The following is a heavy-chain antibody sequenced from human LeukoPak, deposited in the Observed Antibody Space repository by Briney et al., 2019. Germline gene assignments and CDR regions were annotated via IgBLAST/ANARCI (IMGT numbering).Heavy chain of an antibody. D-gene: IGHD2-15*01. CDR2: ISSTGYTT. Sequence: GGSLRLSCAATGFSFSVYYMAWIRQAPGKRLQWVSYISSTGYTTDYVDSVKGRFTISKDNAKNSLYLEMKSLRAEDTAVYYCGRVAGVEFISVWGQGTLVTVSS. J-gene: IGHJ4*02. CDR1: GFSFSVYY. CDR3: GRVAGVEFISV. V-gene: IGHV3-11*01.